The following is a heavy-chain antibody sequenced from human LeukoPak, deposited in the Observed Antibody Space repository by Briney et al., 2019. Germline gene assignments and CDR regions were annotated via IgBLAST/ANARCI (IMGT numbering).Heavy chain of an antibody. J-gene: IGHJ4*02. CDR1: GYSFTNYA. CDR3: ARAPGGDY. V-gene: IGHV1-3*01. D-gene: IGHD3-16*01. CDR2: INPGNGNT. Sequence: GASVKVSCKASGYSFTNYAIHWVRQAPGQRLEWMGWINPGNGNTKYSQKFKGRVTITRDTSASTVYMDVSSLRSEDTAVYYCARAPGGDYWGQGTLVTVSS.